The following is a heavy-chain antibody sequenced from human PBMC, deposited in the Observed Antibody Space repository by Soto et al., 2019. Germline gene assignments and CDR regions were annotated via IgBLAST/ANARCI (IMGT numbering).Heavy chain of an antibody. V-gene: IGHV1-69*12. J-gene: IGHJ5*02. CDR1: GGTFCNTA. D-gene: IGHD3-3*01. CDR3: ARDGDPGYSFWSGPLGGGRFDP. CDR2: IVPMFGTA. Sequence: QVQLVQSGAEVKEPGSSVNVSCKTSGGTFCNTAVTWVRQAPGQGLEWIGGIVPMFGTANYAQKFQGRVTITADESTGTAYMELSSLRSDDTAVYYCARDGDPGYSFWSGPLGGGRFDPWGQGTLVTVSS.